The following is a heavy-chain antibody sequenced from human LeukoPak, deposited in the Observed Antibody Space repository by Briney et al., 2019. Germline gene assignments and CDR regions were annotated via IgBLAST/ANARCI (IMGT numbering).Heavy chain of an antibody. Sequence: ASVKVSCKASGYTFTGYYMHWVRQAPGQGLEWMGWINPNSGGTNYAQKFQGRVTMTRDTSNSTAYMELSRLRSDDTAVYYCARDWEVDTAMVIGYWGQGTLVTVSS. D-gene: IGHD5-18*01. CDR2: INPNSGGT. CDR1: GYTFTGYY. CDR3: ARDWEVDTAMVIGY. V-gene: IGHV1-2*02. J-gene: IGHJ4*02.